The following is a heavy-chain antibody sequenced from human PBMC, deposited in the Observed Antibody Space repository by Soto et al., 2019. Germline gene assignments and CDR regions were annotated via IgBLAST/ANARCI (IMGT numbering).Heavy chain of an antibody. D-gene: IGHD5-18*01. Sequence: VQLQESGPGLVKPSETLSLICTVSGGPVSSGSFYWSWIRQPPGKALEWIGYIYYSGSTNYNPSLKSRVTISVDTSKNQFSLNLSSVTAADTAVYYCARAGGYSYGYDYWGQGTLVTVSS. CDR1: GGPVSSGSFY. J-gene: IGHJ4*02. CDR3: ARAGGYSYGYDY. V-gene: IGHV4-61*01. CDR2: IYYSGST.